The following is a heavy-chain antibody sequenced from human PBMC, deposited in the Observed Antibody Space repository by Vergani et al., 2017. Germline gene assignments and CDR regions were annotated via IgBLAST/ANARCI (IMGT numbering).Heavy chain of an antibody. D-gene: IGHD2-2*01. CDR1: GYTFTGYY. CDR3: AREDCSSTSCYHALDYYMDV. CDR2: INPNSGGT. Sequence: QVQLVQSGAEVKKPGASVKVSCKASGYTFTGYYMHWVRQAPGQGLEWMGWINPNSGGTNYAQKFQGRVTMTRDTSISTAYMELSRLRSDDTAVYYCAREDCSSTSCYHALDYYMDVWGKGTTVTVSS. J-gene: IGHJ6*03. V-gene: IGHV1-2*02.